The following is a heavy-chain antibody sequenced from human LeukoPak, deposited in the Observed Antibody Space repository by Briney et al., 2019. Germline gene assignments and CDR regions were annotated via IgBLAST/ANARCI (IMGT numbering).Heavy chain of an antibody. V-gene: IGHV3-48*04. D-gene: IGHD6-6*01. CDR3: ASEGTSRSSRPGLVWFDY. Sequence: GGSLRLSCAASGFTFSSYSMNWVRQAPGKGLEWVSYISSSSSTIYYADSVKGRFTISRDNAKNSLYLQMNSLRAEDTAVYYCASEGTSRSSRPGLVWFDYWGQGTLVTVSS. CDR2: ISSSSSTI. CDR1: GFTFSSYS. J-gene: IGHJ4*02.